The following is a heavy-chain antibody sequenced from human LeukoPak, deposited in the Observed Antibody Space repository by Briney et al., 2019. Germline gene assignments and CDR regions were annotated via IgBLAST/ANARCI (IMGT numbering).Heavy chain of an antibody. D-gene: IGHD3-3*01. CDR1: GFTVSSNY. CDR3: ARATYDFWSGPNFDY. J-gene: IGHJ4*02. CDR2: IYSGGST. V-gene: IGHV3-53*01. Sequence: GGSLRLSCAASGFTVSSNYMSWVRQAPGKGLEWVSVIYSGGSTYYADSVKGRFTISRDNSKNTLYLRMNSLRAEDTAVYYSARATYDFWSGPNFDYWGQGTLVTVSS.